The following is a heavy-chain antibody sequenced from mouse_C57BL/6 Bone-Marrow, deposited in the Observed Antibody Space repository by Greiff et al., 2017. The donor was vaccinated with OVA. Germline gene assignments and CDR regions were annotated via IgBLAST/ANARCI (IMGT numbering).Heavy chain of an antibody. D-gene: IGHD2-2*01. Sequence: EVKLMESGGDLVKPGGSLKLSCAASGFTFSSYGMSWVRQTPDKRLEWVATISSGGSYTYYPDSVKGRFTISRDNAKNTLYLQMSSLQSEDTAMYYCARGRVTTDAMDYWGQGTSVTVSS. CDR2: ISSGGSYT. J-gene: IGHJ4*01. CDR1: GFTFSSYG. V-gene: IGHV5-6*01. CDR3: ARGRVTTDAMDY.